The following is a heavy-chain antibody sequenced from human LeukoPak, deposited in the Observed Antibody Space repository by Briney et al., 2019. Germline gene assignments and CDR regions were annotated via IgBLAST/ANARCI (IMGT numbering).Heavy chain of an antibody. CDR2: ISSSSSYI. D-gene: IGHD3-10*01. Sequence: PGGSLRLSCAASGFTFSSYSMNWVRQAPGKGLEWVSSISSSSSYIYYADSVKGRFTISRDNAKNSLYLQMNSLRAEDTAVYYCARELMVQGIPPDYWGQGTLVTVSS. CDR3: ARELMVQGIPPDY. J-gene: IGHJ4*02. CDR1: GFTFSSYS. V-gene: IGHV3-21*01.